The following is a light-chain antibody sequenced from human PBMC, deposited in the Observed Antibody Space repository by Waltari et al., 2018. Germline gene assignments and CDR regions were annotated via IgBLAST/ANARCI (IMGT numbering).Light chain of an antibody. CDR2: ATS. V-gene: IGKV1-39*01. Sequence: DIQVTQSPSSLSASVGDRVTITCRASQSMSSFLNWYQKKPGKAPRLLISATSNLQRVVPSRFSGSGSGDDSTLTINSLQPEDFATYYCLQSYSLSLFTFGPGTRVDIK. J-gene: IGKJ3*01. CDR3: LQSYSLSLFT. CDR1: QSMSSF.